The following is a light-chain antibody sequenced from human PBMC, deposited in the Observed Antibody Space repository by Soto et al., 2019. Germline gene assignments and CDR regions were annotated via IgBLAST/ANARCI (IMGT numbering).Light chain of an antibody. CDR3: QQYNSYSGT. J-gene: IGKJ1*01. CDR2: DAS. Sequence: DSQMTQSPSTLSASVGDRVTIACRASQIISSWLAWYQQKPGKAPKLLIYDASSLESGVPSRFSGSGSGTEFTLTISSLQPDDFATYYCQQYNSYSGTFGQGTKVDIK. CDR1: QIISSW. V-gene: IGKV1-5*01.